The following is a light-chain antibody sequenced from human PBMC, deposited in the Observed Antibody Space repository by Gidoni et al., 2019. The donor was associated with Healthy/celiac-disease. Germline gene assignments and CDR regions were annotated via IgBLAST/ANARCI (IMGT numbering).Light chain of an antibody. V-gene: IGKV3-11*01. Sequence: EIALTQPPATLSLSPGDRATLSCRASPSVSSYLAWYQQTPGQAPRLLIYDASNRATGIPARFSGSGSGTDFTLTISSLEPEDFAVYYCQQRSNWPWTFGQGTKVEIK. CDR2: DAS. CDR1: PSVSSY. CDR3: QQRSNWPWT. J-gene: IGKJ1*01.